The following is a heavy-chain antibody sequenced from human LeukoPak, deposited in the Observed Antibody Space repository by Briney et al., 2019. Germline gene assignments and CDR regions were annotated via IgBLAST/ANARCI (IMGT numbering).Heavy chain of an antibody. CDR3: AKDRSGGVNHYFDY. Sequence: GGSLRLSCAASGFTFSSYGMLWVRQAPGKGLEWVAVISYDGSNKYYADSVKGRFTISRDNSKNTLYLQMNSLRAEDTAVYYCAKDRSGGVNHYFDYWGQGTLVTVSS. V-gene: IGHV3-30*18. CDR1: GFTFSSYG. D-gene: IGHD6-25*01. CDR2: ISYDGSNK. J-gene: IGHJ4*02.